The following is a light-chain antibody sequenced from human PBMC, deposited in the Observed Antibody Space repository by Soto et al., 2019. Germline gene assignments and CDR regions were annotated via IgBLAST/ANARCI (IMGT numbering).Light chain of an antibody. V-gene: IGLV1-47*01. J-gene: IGLJ1*01. CDR1: SSNIGSNY. Sequence: QSVLTPPPSASGTPGQRVTISCSGGSSNIGSNYVYWYQQLPGTAPKLLIYRNNQRPSGVPDRFSGSKSGNTASLTVSGLQAEDEADYYCSSDAANYNYVFGTGTKVTVL. CDR3: SSDAANYNYV. CDR2: RNN.